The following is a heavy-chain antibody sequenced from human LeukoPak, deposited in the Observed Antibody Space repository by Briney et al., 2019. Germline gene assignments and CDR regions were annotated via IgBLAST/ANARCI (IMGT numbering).Heavy chain of an antibody. CDR3: ARDGASYYDH. J-gene: IGHJ5*02. CDR2: IFYTGSP. Sequence: GSLRLSCAASGFTFSSHGMNWVRQSPGKGLEWLGEIFYTGSPNYNPSFKSRITMSVDKSNNQFSLILTSVTVADTAVYYCARDGASYYDHWGQGTLVTVSS. V-gene: IGHV4-4*02. CDR1: GFTFSSHGM. D-gene: IGHD3-10*01.